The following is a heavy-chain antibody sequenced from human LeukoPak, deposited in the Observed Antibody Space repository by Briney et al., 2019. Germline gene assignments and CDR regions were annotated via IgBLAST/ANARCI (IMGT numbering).Heavy chain of an antibody. CDR3: ARRREAGWYFDP. J-gene: IGHJ2*01. CDR1: GGSISSNYCF. V-gene: IGHV4-39*01. CDR2: VYYSGNT. D-gene: IGHD5-24*01. Sequence: PSETLSLTCAVSGGSISSNYCFWDWIRQPPGKGLEWIGSVYYSGNTYYNPSLKSRVTISVDTSKNQFSLKLTSLTAADTAVYYCARRREAGWYFDPWGRGTLVTVSS.